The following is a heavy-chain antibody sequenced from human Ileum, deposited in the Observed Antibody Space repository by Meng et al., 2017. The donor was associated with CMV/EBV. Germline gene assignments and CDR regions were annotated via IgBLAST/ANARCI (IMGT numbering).Heavy chain of an antibody. CDR1: GGSFSGYY. Sequence: LSLTCAVYGGSFSGYYWSWIRQPPGKGLEWIGEVNHSGSTNYHPSLKSRVTISVDTSKNQFSLKLSSVTAADTAVYYCARGNRFDPWGQGTLVTVSS. J-gene: IGHJ5*02. V-gene: IGHV4-34*01. CDR3: ARGNRFDP. CDR2: VNHSGST.